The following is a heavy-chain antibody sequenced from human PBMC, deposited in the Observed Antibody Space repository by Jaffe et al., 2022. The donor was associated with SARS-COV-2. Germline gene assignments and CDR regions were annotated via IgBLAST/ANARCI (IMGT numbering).Heavy chain of an antibody. CDR1: GFTFSSYG. Sequence: QVQLVESGGGVVQPGRSLRLSCAASGFTFSSYGMHWVRQAPGKGLEWVAVIWYDGSNKYYADSVKGRFTISRDNSKNTLYLQMNSLRAEDTAVYYCARDATVTNAIYYYYYGMDVWGQGTTVTVSS. J-gene: IGHJ6*02. CDR3: ARDATVTNAIYYYYYGMDV. D-gene: IGHD4-4*01. V-gene: IGHV3-33*01. CDR2: IWYDGSNK.